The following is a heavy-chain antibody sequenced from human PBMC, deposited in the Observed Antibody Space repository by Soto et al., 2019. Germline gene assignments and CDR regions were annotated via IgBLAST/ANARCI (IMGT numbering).Heavy chain of an antibody. CDR1: GGSISSSSYY. J-gene: IGHJ4*02. Sequence: QLQLQESGPGLVKPSETLSLTCTVSGGSISSSSYYWGWIRQPPGKGLEWIGSIYYSGSTYYNPSLKGRVSISGDTSKIQSSLKLSSVTAADTAVYYCAKHTPAISISDHWRQGTLVTVSS. CDR3: AKHTPAISISDH. CDR2: IYYSGST. V-gene: IGHV4-39*01. D-gene: IGHD2-15*01.